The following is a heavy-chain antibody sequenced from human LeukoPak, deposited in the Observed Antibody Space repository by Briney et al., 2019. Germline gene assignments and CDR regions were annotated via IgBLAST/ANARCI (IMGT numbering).Heavy chain of an antibody. Sequence: GGSLRLSCAASGFTFDDYAMHWVRQAPGKGLEWVSLISGDGGSTYYADSVKGRLTISRDNSKNSLYLQMNSLRTEDTALYYCAKDSIPASYCGGDCYKDAFDIWGQGTMVTVSS. CDR2: ISGDGGST. CDR1: GFTFDDYA. V-gene: IGHV3-43*02. CDR3: AKDSIPASYCGGDCYKDAFDI. J-gene: IGHJ3*02. D-gene: IGHD2-21*02.